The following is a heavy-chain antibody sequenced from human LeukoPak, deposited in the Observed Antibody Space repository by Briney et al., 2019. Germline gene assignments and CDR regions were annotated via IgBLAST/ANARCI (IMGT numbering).Heavy chain of an antibody. CDR2: IYPNSGGT. CDR1: GYTFTGYY. V-gene: IGHV1-2*04. D-gene: IGHD6-13*01. CDR3: ARAWSYSSSWYDSAFDI. Sequence: GASVKVSCKASGYTFTGYYMHWVRQAPGQGLEWMGWIYPNSGGTNYAQKFQGWVTMTRDTSISTAYMELSRLRSDDTAVYYCARAWSYSSSWYDSAFDIWGQGTMVTVSS. J-gene: IGHJ3*02.